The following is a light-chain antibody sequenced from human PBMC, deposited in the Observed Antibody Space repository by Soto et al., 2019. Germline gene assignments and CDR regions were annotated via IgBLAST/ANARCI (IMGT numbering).Light chain of an antibody. CDR1: SSNIGGNI. V-gene: IGLV1-44*01. CDR2: GND. CDR3: AAWDDSLNGVV. Sequence: QSVLTQPPSASGTPGQRVTISCSGKSSNIGGNIVNWYQQLPGTAPKLLIFGNDQRPSWVPDRFSGSKSGTSASLAISGLQSEDEANYYCAAWDDSLNGVVFGGGTKVTVL. J-gene: IGLJ2*01.